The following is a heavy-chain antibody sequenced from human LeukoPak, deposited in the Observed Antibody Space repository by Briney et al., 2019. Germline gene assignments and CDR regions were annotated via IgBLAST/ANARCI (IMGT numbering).Heavy chain of an antibody. Sequence: ASVKVSCKASGYTFTSYYMHWVRQAPGQGLEWMGIINPSGGSTSYAQKFQGRVTMTRDMSTSTVYMELSSLRSEDTAVYYCARDYRDVLLWFGELSKWGQGTLVTVSS. CDR2: INPSGGST. D-gene: IGHD3-10*01. J-gene: IGHJ4*02. V-gene: IGHV1-46*01. CDR3: ARDYRDVLLWFGELSK. CDR1: GYTFTSYY.